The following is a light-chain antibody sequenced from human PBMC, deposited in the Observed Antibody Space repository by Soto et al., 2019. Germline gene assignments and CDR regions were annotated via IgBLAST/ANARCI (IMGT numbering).Light chain of an antibody. CDR1: QSVSSY. CDR2: DAS. V-gene: IGKV3-11*01. CDR3: QQRSNWPPIT. Sequence: EIVLTQSPASACLCQGEKAGRSCRASQSVSSYLAWYQQKPGQAPRLLIYDASNRATGIPARFSGSGSGTDFTLTISSLEPEDFAVYYCQQRSNWPPITFGQGTRLEI. J-gene: IGKJ5*01.